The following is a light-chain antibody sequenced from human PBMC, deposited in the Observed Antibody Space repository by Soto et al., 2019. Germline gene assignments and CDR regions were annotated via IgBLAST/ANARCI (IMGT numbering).Light chain of an antibody. V-gene: IGKV1-33*01. CDR3: QQYDNLYT. CDR2: DAS. CDR1: QGITNY. Sequence: DIQMTQSPSSLSASVGDRVTITCQASQGITNYLNWYQQKPGKAPKLLIYDASNLETGVQSRFSGSGSGTNFTFTISSLQPEDSATYYCQQYDNLYTFGQGTKLEI. J-gene: IGKJ2*01.